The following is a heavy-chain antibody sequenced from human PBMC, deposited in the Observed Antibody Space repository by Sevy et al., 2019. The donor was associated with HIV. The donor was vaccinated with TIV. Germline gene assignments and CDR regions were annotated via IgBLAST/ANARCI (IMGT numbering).Heavy chain of an antibody. CDR3: ATDIGLQWEILGARFFDS. V-gene: IGHV3-15*07. CDR2: IKSETYSGTT. J-gene: IGHJ4*02. CDR1: GFTFTNAW. D-gene: IGHD3-3*01. Sequence: GGYLRLSCAASGFTFTNAWMNWVRQVPGKGLEWVGRIKSETYSGTTYYSAPVKGRFTISRDDSDNTLYLQMNSLKTEDTAVYYCATDIGLQWEILGARFFDSWGQGTLVTVSS.